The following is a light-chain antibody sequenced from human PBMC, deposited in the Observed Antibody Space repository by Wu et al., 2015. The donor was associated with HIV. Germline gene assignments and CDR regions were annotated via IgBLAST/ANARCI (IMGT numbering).Light chain of an antibody. J-gene: IGKJ1*01. Sequence: EIQMTQSPSSLSASVGDRVTITCRASQGITNYLARYQQKPGKVPKVLIYAASTLQSGAPSRFSGSGSGTDFTLTISSLQPEDVATYYCQKYNTAPWTFGQGTKVE. V-gene: IGKV1-27*01. CDR1: QGITNY. CDR2: AAS. CDR3: QKYNTAPWT.